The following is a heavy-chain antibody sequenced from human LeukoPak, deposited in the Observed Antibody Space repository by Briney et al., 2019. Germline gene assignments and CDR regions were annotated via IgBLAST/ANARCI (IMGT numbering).Heavy chain of an antibody. D-gene: IGHD3-3*01. Sequence: ASVKVSCKASGYTFTGYYMHWVRQAPGQGLEWMGWTNPNSGGTNYAQKFQGRVTMTRDTSISTAYMELSRLRSDDTAVYYCAREGYDFWSGYDAFDIWGQGTMVTVSS. CDR2: TNPNSGGT. J-gene: IGHJ3*02. V-gene: IGHV1-2*02. CDR3: AREGYDFWSGYDAFDI. CDR1: GYTFTGYY.